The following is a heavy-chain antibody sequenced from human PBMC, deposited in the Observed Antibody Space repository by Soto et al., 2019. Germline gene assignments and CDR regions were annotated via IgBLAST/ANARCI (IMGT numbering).Heavy chain of an antibody. V-gene: IGHV3-21*01. CDR2: ISSSKNNI. J-gene: IGHJ3*02. CDR1: GFTFSSYS. Sequence: KPGGSLRLSCAASGFTFSSYSMNWVRQAPGKGLEWVSSISSSKNNIYYADSVKGRFTISRENAKNSLYLQMNTLRAEDTAVYYCARSLRGILDAFDIWGQGTMVTVSS. D-gene: IGHD3-9*01. CDR3: ARSLRGILDAFDI.